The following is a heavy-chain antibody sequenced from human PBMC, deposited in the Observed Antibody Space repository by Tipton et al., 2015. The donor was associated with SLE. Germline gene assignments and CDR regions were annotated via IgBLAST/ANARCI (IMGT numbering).Heavy chain of an antibody. Sequence: TLSLTCTVSGGSISSGSYYWSWIRQPAGKGLEWIGYIYTSGSTNYNPSLKSRVTISVDTSKNQFSLRLSSVTAADTAVYFCARGSQLRDYYFDYWGQG. CDR1: GGSISSGSYY. V-gene: IGHV4-61*09. CDR2: IYTSGST. CDR3: ARGSQLRDYYFDY. J-gene: IGHJ4*02. D-gene: IGHD4-17*01.